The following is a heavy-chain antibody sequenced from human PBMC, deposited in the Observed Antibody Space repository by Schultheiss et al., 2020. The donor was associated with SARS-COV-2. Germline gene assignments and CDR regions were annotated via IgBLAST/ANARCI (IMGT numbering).Heavy chain of an antibody. V-gene: IGHV4-59*01. Sequence: SQTLSLTCAVYGGSFSGYYWSWIRQPPGKALEWIGYIYYSGSTNYNPSLKSRVTISVDTSKNQFSLKMTSVAEADTAVYYCARRGSGGMTFDHWGHGTRVTVSS. J-gene: IGHJ4*01. D-gene: IGHD2-15*01. CDR2: IYYSGST. CDR1: GGSFSGYY. CDR3: ARRGSGGMTFDH.